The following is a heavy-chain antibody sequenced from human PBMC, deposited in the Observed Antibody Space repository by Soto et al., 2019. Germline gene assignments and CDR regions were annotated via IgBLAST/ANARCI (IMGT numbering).Heavy chain of an antibody. V-gene: IGHV3-49*04. CDR3: TRTLFSNDYGDYSYFEY. Sequence: GGSLRLSCTASGFTFGDYAMSWVRQDPGKGLEWVGFIRSKAYGGTTEYAASVKGRFTISRDDSKSIAYLQMNSLKTEDTAVYYCTRTLFSNDYGDYSYFEYLGQGT. CDR1: GFTFGDYA. D-gene: IGHD4-17*01. CDR2: IRSKAYGGTT. J-gene: IGHJ4*02.